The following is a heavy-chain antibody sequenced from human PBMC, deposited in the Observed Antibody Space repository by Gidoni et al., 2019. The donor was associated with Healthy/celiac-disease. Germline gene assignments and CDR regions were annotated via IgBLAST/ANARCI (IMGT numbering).Heavy chain of an antibody. CDR2: IKSKTDGGTT. CDR3: TKLSRKYCTNGVCYAFDI. D-gene: IGHD2-8*01. V-gene: IGHV3-15*01. J-gene: IGHJ3*02. CDR1: GFTFSNAW. Sequence: EVQLVESGGGLVKPGGSLRLSCAASGFTFSNAWMSWVRQAPGKGLEWVGRIKSKTDGGTTDYAAPVKGRFTISRDDSKNTLYLQMNSLKTEDTAVYYCTKLSRKYCTNGVCYAFDIWGQGTMVTVSS.